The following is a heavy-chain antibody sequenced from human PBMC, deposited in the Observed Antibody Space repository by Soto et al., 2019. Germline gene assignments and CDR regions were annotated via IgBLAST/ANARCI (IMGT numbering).Heavy chain of an antibody. J-gene: IGHJ3*02. Sequence: SVKVSCKASGGTFSSYTISWLRQAPGQGLEWMGRIIPILGIANYAQKFQGRVTITADKSTSTAYMELSSLRSEDTAVYYCARGLLYSSGQNAFDIWGQGTMVTVSS. CDR3: ARGLLYSSGQNAFDI. D-gene: IGHD6-19*01. CDR2: IIPILGIA. V-gene: IGHV1-69*02. CDR1: GGTFSSYT.